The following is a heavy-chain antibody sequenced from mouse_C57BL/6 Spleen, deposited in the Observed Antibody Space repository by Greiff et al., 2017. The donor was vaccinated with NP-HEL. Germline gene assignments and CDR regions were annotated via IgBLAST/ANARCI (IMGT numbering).Heavy chain of an antibody. CDR1: GYTFTSYW. V-gene: IGHV1-52*01. CDR3: ARGDYDWFAY. J-gene: IGHJ3*01. D-gene: IGHD2-4*01. CDR2: IDPSDSET. Sequence: VQLKQPGAELVRPGSSVKLSCKASGYTFTSYWMHWVKQRPIQGLEWIGNIDPSDSETHYNQKFKDKATLTVDKSSSTAYMQLSSLTSEDSAVYYCARGDYDWFAYWGQGTLVTVSA.